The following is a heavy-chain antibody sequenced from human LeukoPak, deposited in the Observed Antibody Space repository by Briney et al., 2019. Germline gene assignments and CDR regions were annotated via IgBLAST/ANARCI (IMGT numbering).Heavy chain of an antibody. CDR2: INHSGST. CDR1: GGSFSGYY. Sequence: SETLSLTCAVYGGSFSGYYWSWIRQPPGKGLEWIGEINHSGSTNYNPSLKSRVTISVDTSKNQFSLKLSSVTAADTAVYYCGGSSGYDFMVDPWGQGTLVTVSS. CDR3: GGSSGYDFMVDP. V-gene: IGHV4-34*01. J-gene: IGHJ5*02. D-gene: IGHD5-12*01.